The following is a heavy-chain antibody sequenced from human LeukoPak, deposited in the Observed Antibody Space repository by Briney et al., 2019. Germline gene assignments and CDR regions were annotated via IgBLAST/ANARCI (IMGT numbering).Heavy chain of an antibody. CDR3: AGAPTRYSSGWYDY. Sequence: ASVKVSFKASGYTFTGYYMHWARQAPGQGLEWMGWINPNSGGTNYAQKFQGRVTMTRDTSISTAYMELSRLRSDDTAVYYCAGAPTRYSSGWYDYWGQGTLVTVSS. V-gene: IGHV1-2*02. CDR1: GYTFTGYY. J-gene: IGHJ4*02. CDR2: INPNSGGT. D-gene: IGHD6-19*01.